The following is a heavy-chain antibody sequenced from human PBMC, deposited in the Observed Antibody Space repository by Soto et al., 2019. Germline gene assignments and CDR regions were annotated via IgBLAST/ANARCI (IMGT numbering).Heavy chain of an antibody. CDR2: ISGRSNKI. J-gene: IGHJ6*03. V-gene: IGHV3-21*01. CDR1: GFTCVDLG. CDR3: ARDCPNYYYYMDV. Sequence: HSYGVSGFTCVDLGVSRVRQAPGKGLEWVSFISGRSNKIYYVDSLKGRFTISRDNAKNSLYLQMNSLRAEDTSVYSCARDCPNYYYYMDVWGQGTTVTVSS.